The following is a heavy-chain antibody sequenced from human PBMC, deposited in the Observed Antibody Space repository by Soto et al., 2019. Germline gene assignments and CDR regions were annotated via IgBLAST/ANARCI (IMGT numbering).Heavy chain of an antibody. J-gene: IGHJ6*02. D-gene: IGHD5-18*01. CDR3: ARDGQLWEYYYYYGMDV. CDR1: GYTFTSYG. V-gene: IGHV1-18*04. CDR2: ISAYNGNT. Sequence: GASVKVSCKASGYTFTSYGISWVRQAPGQGLEWMGWISAYNGNTNYAQKLQGRVTMTTDTSTSTAYMELRSLRSDDTAVYYCARDGQLWEYYYYYGMDVWGQGTTVTVSS.